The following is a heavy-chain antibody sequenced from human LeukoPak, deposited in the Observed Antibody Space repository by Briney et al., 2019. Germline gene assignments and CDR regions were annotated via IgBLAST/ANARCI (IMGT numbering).Heavy chain of an antibody. J-gene: IGHJ6*02. Sequence: SETLSLTCAVYGGSFSGYYWSWLRQPPGKGLEWIGEINHSGSTNYNPSLKSRVTISVDTSKNQFSLKLSSVTAADTAVYYCARGNYDFWSGFLRPYYYYGMDVWGQGTTVTVSS. CDR2: INHSGST. CDR1: GGSFSGYY. D-gene: IGHD3-3*01. V-gene: IGHV4-34*01. CDR3: ARGNYDFWSGFLRPYYYYGMDV.